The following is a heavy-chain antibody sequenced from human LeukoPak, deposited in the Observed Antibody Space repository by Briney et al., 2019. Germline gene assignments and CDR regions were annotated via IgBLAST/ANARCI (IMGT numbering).Heavy chain of an antibody. D-gene: IGHD6-19*01. CDR2: INHRGST. CDR3: ARGLPGIAVAVTKYYFDY. CDR1: GGSFSGYY. V-gene: IGHV4-34*01. J-gene: IGHJ4*02. Sequence: SETLSLTCAVYGGSFSGYYWSWIRQPPGKGLEWIGEINHRGSTNYNPSLKSRVTISVDTSKNQFSLKLSSVTAADTAVYYCARGLPGIAVAVTKYYFDYWGQGTLVTVSS.